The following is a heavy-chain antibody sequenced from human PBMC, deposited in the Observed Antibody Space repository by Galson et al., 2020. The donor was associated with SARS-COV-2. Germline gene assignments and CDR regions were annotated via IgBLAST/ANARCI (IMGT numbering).Heavy chain of an antibody. CDR2: ISDTGTNI. Sequence: SCAASGFIFTNYEMNWVRQAPGKGLEWLSYISDTGTNIYYADSVKGRFTISRDNTKNSVYLQMTSVRAEDTAVYYCASPYLAAASFFGAFDLWGRGTMVTVSS. CDR3: ASPYLAAASFFGAFDL. J-gene: IGHJ3*01. V-gene: IGHV3-48*03. D-gene: IGHD6-13*01. CDR1: GFIFTNYE.